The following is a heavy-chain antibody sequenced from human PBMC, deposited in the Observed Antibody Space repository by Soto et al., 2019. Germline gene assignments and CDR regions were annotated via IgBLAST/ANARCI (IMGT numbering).Heavy chain of an antibody. J-gene: IGHJ5*02. CDR3: ARDGRIAAAGPSPCSDP. D-gene: IGHD6-25*01. CDR2: ISAYNGNT. CDR1: GYTFTSYG. Sequence: ASVKVSCKASGYTFTSYGISWVRQAPGQGLEWMGWISAYNGNTNYAQKLQGRVTMTTDTSTSTAYLELRSLRSDDTAVYYCARDGRIAAAGPSPCSDPWGQETLLTGS. V-gene: IGHV1-18*01.